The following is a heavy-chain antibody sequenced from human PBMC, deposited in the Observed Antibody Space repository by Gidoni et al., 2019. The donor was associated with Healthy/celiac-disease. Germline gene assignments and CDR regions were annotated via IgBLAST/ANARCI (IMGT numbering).Heavy chain of an antibody. CDR2: IKQDGSEK. Sequence: EVQLVESGGGLVQPGGSLRLSCAASGFTFSSYWMSWVRQAPGKGLEWVANIKQDGSEKYYVDSVKGRFTISRDNAKNSLYLQMNSLRAEDTAVYYCARGGSSSWSDNDAFDIWGQGTMVTVSS. J-gene: IGHJ3*02. D-gene: IGHD6-13*01. CDR1: GFTFSSYW. V-gene: IGHV3-7*01. CDR3: ARGGSSSWSDNDAFDI.